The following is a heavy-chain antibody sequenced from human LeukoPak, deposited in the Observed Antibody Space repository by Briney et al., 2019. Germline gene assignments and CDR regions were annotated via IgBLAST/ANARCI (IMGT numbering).Heavy chain of an antibody. CDR3: AREGAYCGGDCMGSYYYYMDV. CDR2: ISYDGSNK. Sequence: PGGSLRLSCAASGFTFSSYAMHWVRQAPGKGLEWEAVISYDGSNKYYADSVKGRFTISRDNSKNTLYLQMNSLRAEDTAVYYCAREGAYCGGDCMGSYYYYMDVWGKGTTVTISS. D-gene: IGHD2-21*02. CDR1: GFTFSSYA. J-gene: IGHJ6*03. V-gene: IGHV3-30*14.